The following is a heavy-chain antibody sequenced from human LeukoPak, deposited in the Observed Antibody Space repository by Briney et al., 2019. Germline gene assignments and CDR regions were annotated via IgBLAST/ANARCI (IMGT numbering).Heavy chain of an antibody. CDR1: GFTFSSYS. Sequence: GGSLRLSCAAYGFTFSSYSMNWVRQAPGKGLEWVSSISSSSSYIYYADSVKGRFTISRDNAKNSLYLQMSSLRAEDTAVYYCARGLTYYDFWSGYCLDYWGQGTLVTVSS. D-gene: IGHD3-3*01. J-gene: IGHJ4*02. CDR3: ARGLTYYDFWSGYCLDY. V-gene: IGHV3-21*01. CDR2: ISSSSSYI.